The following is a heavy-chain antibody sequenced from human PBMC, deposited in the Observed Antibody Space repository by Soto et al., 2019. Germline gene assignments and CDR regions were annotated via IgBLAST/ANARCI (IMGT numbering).Heavy chain of an antibody. CDR2: INAGNGNT. D-gene: IGHD3-3*01. CDR3: ARGGITSFGVVYEYYYYYMDV. CDR1: GYTFTSHA. J-gene: IGHJ6*03. V-gene: IGHV1-3*01. Sequence: ASVKVSCKASGYTFTSHAMHWVRQAPGQRLEWMGWINAGNGNTKYSQKFQGRVTITRDTSASTAYMELSSLRSEDTAVYYCARGGITSFGVVYEYYYYYMDVWGKGTTVTVSS.